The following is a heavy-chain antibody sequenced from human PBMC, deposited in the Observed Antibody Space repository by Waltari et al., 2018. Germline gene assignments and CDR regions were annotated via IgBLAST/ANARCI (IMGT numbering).Heavy chain of an antibody. V-gene: IGHV1-69*02. CDR2: IIPILGIA. CDR3: ASLTHIVVVFDPEYGMDV. Sequence: QVQLVQSGAEVKKPGSSVKVSCKASGGTFSSYTISWVRQAPGQGLEWMGRIIPILGIANYAQKFQGRVTSTADKSTSTAYMELSSLRSEDTAVYYCASLTHIVVVFDPEYGMDVWGQGTTVTVSS. D-gene: IGHD2-21*01. J-gene: IGHJ6*02. CDR1: GGTFSSYT.